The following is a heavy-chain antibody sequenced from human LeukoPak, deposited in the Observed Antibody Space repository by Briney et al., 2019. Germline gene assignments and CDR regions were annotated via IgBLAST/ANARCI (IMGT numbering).Heavy chain of an antibody. CDR1: GFIFGDYG. J-gene: IGHJ4*02. CDR3: ARETPDSSSWTVFDY. V-gene: IGHV3-30*02. Sequence: GGSLRLSCAASGFIFGDYGMQWVRQAPGKGLEWVSFIRYDGSNKYYPDSVRGRFTISRDNSKNTLYLQMNSLRAEDTAVYYCARETPDSSSWTVFDYWGQGTLVTVSS. CDR2: IRYDGSNK. D-gene: IGHD6-13*01.